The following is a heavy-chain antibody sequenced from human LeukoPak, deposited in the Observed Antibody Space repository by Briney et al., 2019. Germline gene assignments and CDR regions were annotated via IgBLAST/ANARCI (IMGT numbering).Heavy chain of an antibody. D-gene: IGHD2-2*01. J-gene: IGHJ4*02. V-gene: IGHV5-51*01. CDR1: GYSFTSYW. CDR2: IYPGDSDT. Sequence: GESLKISCKGSGYSFTSYWIGWVRQMPGKGLEWMGIIYPGDSDTRYSPSFQGQVTISADKSISTAYLQWSSLKASDTAMYYCASDLGYCSSTGCHSKNWGQGTLVTVSS. CDR3: ASDLGYCSSTGCHSKN.